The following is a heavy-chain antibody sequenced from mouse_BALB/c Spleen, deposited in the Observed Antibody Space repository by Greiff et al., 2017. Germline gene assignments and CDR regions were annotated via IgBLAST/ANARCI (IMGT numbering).Heavy chain of an antibody. D-gene: IGHD2-4*01. V-gene: IGHV5-17*02. J-gene: IGHJ4*01. CDR3: ARWGYDYAGVDGMDY. CDR1: GFTFSSFG. CDR2: ISSGSSTI. Sequence: EVQGVESGGGLVQPGGSRKLSCAASGFTFSSFGMHWVRQAPEQGLEWVAYISSGSSTIYYADTLKGRFTISRDNPKNTLFLQMTSLTSEDTAMYYCARWGYDYAGVDGMDYWGQGTSVTVSA.